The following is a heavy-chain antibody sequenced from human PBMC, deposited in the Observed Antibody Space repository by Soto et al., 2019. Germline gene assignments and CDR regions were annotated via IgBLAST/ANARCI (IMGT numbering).Heavy chain of an antibody. D-gene: IGHD3-3*01. CDR1: GGSFSGYY. Sequence: SENLSLTCSVYGGSFSGYYWSWIRQPPGKGLEWIGEINHSGSTNYNPSLKSRVTISVDTSKNQFSLKLSSVTAADTAVYYCARGDGVYDFGSVYYTRGGLTARRYVMDVWGQGTTVTVSS. CDR2: INHSGST. V-gene: IGHV4-34*01. J-gene: IGHJ6*02. CDR3: ARGDGVYDFGSVYYTRGGLTARRYVMDV.